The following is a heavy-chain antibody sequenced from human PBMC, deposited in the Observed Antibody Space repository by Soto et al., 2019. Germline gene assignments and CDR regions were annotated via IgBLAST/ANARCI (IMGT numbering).Heavy chain of an antibody. Sequence: GESLKISCTGSGYSFTSYWIGWVRQMPGKGLEWMGIIYPGDSDTRYSPSFQGQVTISADKSISTAYLQWSSLKASDTAMYYCARQASSSSRYYYYYGMDVWGQGTTVTVSS. J-gene: IGHJ6*02. CDR2: IYPGDSDT. CDR1: GYSFTSYW. D-gene: IGHD6-6*01. V-gene: IGHV5-51*01. CDR3: ARQASSSSRYYYYYGMDV.